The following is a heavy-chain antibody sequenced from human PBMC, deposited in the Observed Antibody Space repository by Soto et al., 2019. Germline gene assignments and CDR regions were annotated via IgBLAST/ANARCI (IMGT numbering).Heavy chain of an antibody. CDR1: GGSFSGYY. CDR2: INHSGST. J-gene: IGHJ6*02. V-gene: IGHV4-34*01. D-gene: IGHD2-15*01. CDR3: ARLGYCSGGSCYPTYYYYYGMDV. Sequence: SETLSLTCAVYGGSFSGYYWSWIRQPPGKGLEWIGEINHSGSTNYNPSLKSRVTISVDTSKNQFSLKLSSVTAADTAVYYCARLGYCSGGSCYPTYYYYYGMDVWGQGTTVTV.